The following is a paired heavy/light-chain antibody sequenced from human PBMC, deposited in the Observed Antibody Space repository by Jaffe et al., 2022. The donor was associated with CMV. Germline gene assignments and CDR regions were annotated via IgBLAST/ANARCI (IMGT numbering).Heavy chain of an antibody. V-gene: IGHV3-23*01. Sequence: EVQLLESGGGLVQSGGSLILSCSASGFSFRSYGMSWVRQAPGQGLEWVSTSSGSTTGAKTYYADSVKGRFTISRDNSKNTLYLQMSSLGAEDTALYLCARAFNYGSDSDYQTFDYWGQGTLVTVSS. D-gene: IGHD3-10*01. J-gene: IGHJ4*02. CDR2: SSGSTTGAKT. CDR1: GFSFRSYG. CDR3: ARAFNYGSDSDYQTFDY.
Light chain of an antibody. CDR1: QSVRRF. CDR2: DAS. J-gene: IGKJ5*01. V-gene: IGKV3-11*01. Sequence: EIVLTQSPATLSLSPGERGTLSCRASQSVRRFLAWYQQKPGQAPRLLIYDASNRATGIPTRFSGSGSGTDFTLTISSLEPEDFAVYYCQQRSDWPITFGQGTRLEIK. CDR3: QQRSDWPIT.